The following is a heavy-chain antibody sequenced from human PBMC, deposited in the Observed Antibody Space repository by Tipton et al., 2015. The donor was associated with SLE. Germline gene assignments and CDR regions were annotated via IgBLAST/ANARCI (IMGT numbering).Heavy chain of an antibody. D-gene: IGHD1-14*01. CDR2: ISWDGTST. J-gene: IGHJ1*01. V-gene: IGHV3-43D*03. CDR3: AKEGSSEPYFHH. CDR1: GFTFDDYA. Sequence: SLRLSCAASGFTFDDYAMHWVRQASGKGLEWVSLISWDGTSTYYVDSVKGRFSISRDNSKNSLYLQMNSLTAEDTALYYCAKEGSSEPYFHHWGQGTLVTVSS.